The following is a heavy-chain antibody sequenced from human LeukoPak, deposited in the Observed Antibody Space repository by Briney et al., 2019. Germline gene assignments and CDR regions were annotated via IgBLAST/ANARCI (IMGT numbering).Heavy chain of an antibody. Sequence: SETLSLTCTVSGGSISSSSYYWGWIRQPPGKGLEWIGSIYYSGSTYYNPSLKSRVTISVDTSKNQFSLKLSSVTAADTAVYYCARDGSSGDQENYFGYWGQGTLVTVSS. V-gene: IGHV4-39*07. CDR3: ARDGSSGDQENYFGY. J-gene: IGHJ4*02. D-gene: IGHD2-2*03. CDR1: GGSISSSSYY. CDR2: IYYSGST.